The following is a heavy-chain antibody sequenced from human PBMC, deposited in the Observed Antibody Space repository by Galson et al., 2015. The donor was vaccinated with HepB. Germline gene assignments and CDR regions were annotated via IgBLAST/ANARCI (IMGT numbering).Heavy chain of an antibody. D-gene: IGHD2-2*01. V-gene: IGHV5-51*03. Sequence: QSGAEVKKPGESLKISCKGSGYTFNNHWIGWVRQMPGRGLEWMGIIYPDDSDTRYSPSFQGQVTISADKSISTAYLQWSSLKASDTAMYYCARRSRVVLPTTITHYHYMDVWGKGTTVTVSS. CDR3: ARRSRVVLPTTITHYHYMDV. J-gene: IGHJ6*03. CDR1: GYTFNNHW. CDR2: IYPDDSDT.